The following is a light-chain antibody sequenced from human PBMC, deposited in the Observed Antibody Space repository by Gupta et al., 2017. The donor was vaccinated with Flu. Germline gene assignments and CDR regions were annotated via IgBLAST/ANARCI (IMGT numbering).Light chain of an antibody. CDR3: QQYCSSLTWT. CDR2: GAS. V-gene: IGKV3-20*01. CDR1: QSVSSSY. Sequence: EIVLTRSPGTLSLSPGERATLSCRASQSVSSSYLAWYQQKPGQAPRLLIYGASSRATGITDRFSGGGSGKDFTLTISRREQEDFAVYYCQQYCSSLTWTFGQGTKVEIK. J-gene: IGKJ1*01.